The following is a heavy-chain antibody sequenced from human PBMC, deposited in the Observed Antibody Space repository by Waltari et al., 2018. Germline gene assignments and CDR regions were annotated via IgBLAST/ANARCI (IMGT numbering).Heavy chain of an antibody. CDR3: ARPPPGVVADAYDY. D-gene: IGHD2-15*01. V-gene: IGHV3-7*01. Sequence: VQLVQSGGGLVQPGGSQRLSCIGSGFHFGRFWRSWVGQAPGKGLEWVANIKQDGSEEYYVDSVKGRFTISRDNAKKSLYLQMNSLRVEDTAVYYCARPPPGVVADAYDYWGQGTLVTVSS. J-gene: IGHJ4*02. CDR2: IKQDGSEE. CDR1: GFHFGRFW.